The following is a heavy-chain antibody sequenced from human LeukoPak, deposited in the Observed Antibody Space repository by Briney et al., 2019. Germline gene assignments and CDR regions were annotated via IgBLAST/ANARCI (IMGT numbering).Heavy chain of an antibody. CDR2: ISGSVVST. D-gene: IGHD3-10*01. CDR1: GFTFSSYA. CDR3: AKGDSVNYYGSGSYRNHDAFDI. J-gene: IGHJ3*02. Sequence: QSGGSLRLSCAASGFTFSSYAMSWVRQAPGKGLEWVSTISGSVVSTYYADSVKGRFTISRDNSKNTLYLQMNSLRAEDTAVYYCAKGDSVNYYGSGSYRNHDAFDIWGQGTMVTVSS. V-gene: IGHV3-23*01.